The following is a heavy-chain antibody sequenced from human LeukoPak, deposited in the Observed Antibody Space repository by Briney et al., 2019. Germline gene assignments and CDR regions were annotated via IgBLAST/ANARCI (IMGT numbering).Heavy chain of an antibody. Sequence: PGGSLRLSCAASGFTFDDYAMHWVRQAPGKGLEWVSGISWNSGSIGYADSVKGRFTISRDNAKNSLYLQMNSLRAEDTALYYCAKALYGSGSYNLGTLDYWGQGTLVTVSS. D-gene: IGHD3-10*01. CDR3: AKALYGSGSYNLGTLDY. CDR1: GFTFDDYA. CDR2: ISWNSGSI. J-gene: IGHJ4*02. V-gene: IGHV3-9*01.